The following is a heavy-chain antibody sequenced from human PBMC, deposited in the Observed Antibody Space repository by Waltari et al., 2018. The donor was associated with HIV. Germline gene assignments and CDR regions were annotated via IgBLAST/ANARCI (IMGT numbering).Heavy chain of an antibody. D-gene: IGHD3-10*01. J-gene: IGHJ3*02. CDR3: AKDVSHYGDAFDI. Sequence: EVQLLESGGGWVQPGGSLRLSCAASGFTFSSYAMSWVRQAPGKGLEWVSAISGSGGSTYYADSVKGRFTISRDNSKNTLYLQMNSLRAEDTAVYYCAKDVSHYGDAFDIWGQGTMVTVSS. CDR1: GFTFSSYA. CDR2: ISGSGGST. V-gene: IGHV3-23*01.